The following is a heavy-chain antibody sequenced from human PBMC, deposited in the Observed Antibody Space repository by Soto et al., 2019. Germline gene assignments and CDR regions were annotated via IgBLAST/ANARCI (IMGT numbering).Heavy chain of an antibody. J-gene: IGHJ4*02. Sequence: QVQLVESGGGEVQPGRSLRLSCAASGFTFSSYGIHWVCQAPGKGLEWVAVISYDGSKKNYLDSVKGRFTISRDNSKNTMYLEMNSLRAEDTAIYYCAKDTYYHDTSGYYVFDYWGQGTLVTVSS. CDR2: ISYDGSKK. V-gene: IGHV3-30*18. CDR3: AKDTYYHDTSGYYVFDY. D-gene: IGHD3-22*01. CDR1: GFTFSSYG.